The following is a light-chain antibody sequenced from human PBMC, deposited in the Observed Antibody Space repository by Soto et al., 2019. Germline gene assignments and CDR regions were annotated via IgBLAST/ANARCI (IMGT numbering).Light chain of an antibody. CDR3: SSYTSSSPYV. Sequence: QSALTQPASVSGSPGQSITISCTGTSSDVGGYNYVSWYQQHPDKAPKLMIYEVSNRPSGVSNRFSDSKSGNTASLTISGLQAEDEAEYYCSSYTSSSPYVFGTGTKLTVL. V-gene: IGLV2-14*01. CDR1: SSDVGGYNY. J-gene: IGLJ1*01. CDR2: EVS.